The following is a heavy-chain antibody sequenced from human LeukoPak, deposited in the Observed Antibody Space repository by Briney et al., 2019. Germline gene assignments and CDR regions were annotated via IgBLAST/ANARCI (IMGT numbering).Heavy chain of an antibody. Sequence: GGSLRLSCAASGFTFSSYAMNWVRQAPGKGLEWVALIGSDGKKKYYADSVKGRFSISRDNSNNTLYLQMNSLGVEDTAVYYCARGRYSSSWKDYWGQGTLVTVSS. CDR1: GFTFSSYA. V-gene: IGHV3-33*08. J-gene: IGHJ4*02. D-gene: IGHD2-2*01. CDR2: IGSDGKKK. CDR3: ARGRYSSSWKDY.